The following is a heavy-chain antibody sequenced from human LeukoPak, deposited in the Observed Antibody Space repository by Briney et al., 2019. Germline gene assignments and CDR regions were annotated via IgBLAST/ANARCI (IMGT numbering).Heavy chain of an antibody. V-gene: IGHV4-4*07. CDR3: ARGGYYDFWSGYNGLDY. Sequence: SETLSLTCTVSGGSISSYYWSWIRQPAGKGLEWIGRIYTSGSTNYNPSLKSRVTISVDTSKNQFSLKLSSVTAADTAVYYCARGGYYDFWSGYNGLDYWGQGTLVTVSS. CDR1: GGSISSYY. J-gene: IGHJ4*02. CDR2: IYTSGST. D-gene: IGHD3-3*01.